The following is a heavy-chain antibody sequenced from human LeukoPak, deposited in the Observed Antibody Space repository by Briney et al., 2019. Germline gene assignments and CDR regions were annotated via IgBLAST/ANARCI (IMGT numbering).Heavy chain of an antibody. CDR1: GGSISSCY. CDR3: AAMSKIGHYFDY. J-gene: IGHJ4*02. CDR2: IYTSGST. D-gene: IGHD4-11*01. Sequence: PSETLSLTCTVSGGSISSCYWSWIRQSAGKGLEWIGRIYTSGSTNYNPSLKSRVTMSVDTSKNQFSLKLSSVTAADTAVYYCAAMSKIGHYFDYWGQGTLVTVSS. V-gene: IGHV4-4*07.